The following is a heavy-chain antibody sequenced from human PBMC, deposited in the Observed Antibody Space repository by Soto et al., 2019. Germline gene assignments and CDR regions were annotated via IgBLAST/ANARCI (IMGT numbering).Heavy chain of an antibody. CDR3: AKDKRGQGTTVTSYNYGMDV. V-gene: IGHV3-9*01. Sequence: EVQLVESGGGLVQPGRSLRLSCAASGFTFDDYAMHWVRQAPGKGLEWVSGISWNSGSIGYADSVKGRFTISRDNAKNSLYLQMNSLRAEDTALYHCAKDKRGQGTTVTSYNYGMDVWGQGTTVTVSS. CDR1: GFTFDDYA. CDR2: ISWNSGSI. D-gene: IGHD4-17*01. J-gene: IGHJ6*02.